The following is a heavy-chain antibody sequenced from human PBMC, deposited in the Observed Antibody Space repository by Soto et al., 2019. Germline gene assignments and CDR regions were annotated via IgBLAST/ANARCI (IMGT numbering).Heavy chain of an antibody. V-gene: IGHV1-58*01. CDR1: GFTYTSST. Sequence: SAEVPCKASGFTYTSSTVQLARQSRGQRFEXIGFXVXGXGXTXYXXXXQERVTVTRDMSTSTAYMELSSLRSEDTAVYYCAADHVTTDAFDIWGQGTMVTVSS. D-gene: IGHD4-17*01. J-gene: IGHJ3*02. CDR3: AADHVTTDAFDI. CDR2: XVXGXGXT.